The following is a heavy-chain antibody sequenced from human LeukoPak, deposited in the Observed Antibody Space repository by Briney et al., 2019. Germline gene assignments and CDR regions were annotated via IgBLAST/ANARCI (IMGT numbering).Heavy chain of an antibody. CDR2: INPSGGST. D-gene: IGHD5-18*01. J-gene: IGHJ4*02. CDR1: GYTFTSYF. Sequence: ASVKVSCKASGYTFTSYFMHWVRQAPGQGLGWRGIINPSGGSTSYAQKFQGRVNMTRDTSTSTVYMELSSLKSEDTAVYYCARGGMGIQLWSFDYWGQGTLVTVSS. V-gene: IGHV1-46*01. CDR3: ARGGMGIQLWSFDY.